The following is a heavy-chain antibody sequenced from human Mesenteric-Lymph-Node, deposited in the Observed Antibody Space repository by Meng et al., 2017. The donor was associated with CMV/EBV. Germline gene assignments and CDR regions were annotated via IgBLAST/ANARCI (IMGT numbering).Heavy chain of an antibody. Sequence: SETLSLTCAVYSESVSGYYYTWIRQPPGKGLEWIGYIYYSGSTNYNPSLKSRVTISLDTSKNQFSLKLSSVTAADTAVYYCARDGGYCISTSCSYYYGMDVWGQGTTVTVSS. CDR2: IYYSGST. CDR3: ARDGGYCISTSCSYYYGMDV. CDR1: SESVSGYY. D-gene: IGHD2-2*01. J-gene: IGHJ6*02. V-gene: IGHV4-59*02.